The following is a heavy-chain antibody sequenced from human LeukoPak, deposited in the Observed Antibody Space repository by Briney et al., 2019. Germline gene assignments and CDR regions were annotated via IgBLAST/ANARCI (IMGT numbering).Heavy chain of an antibody. V-gene: IGHV3-21*04. Sequence: GGSLRLSCAASGFTFSSYSMNWVRQAPGKGLEWVSSISSSSSYIYYADSVKGRFTISRDNSKNTLYLQMNSLRAEDTAVYYCAKDIWTTVTTQFDYWGQGTLVTVSS. D-gene: IGHD4-17*01. J-gene: IGHJ4*02. CDR3: AKDIWTTVTTQFDY. CDR1: GFTFSSYS. CDR2: ISSSSSYI.